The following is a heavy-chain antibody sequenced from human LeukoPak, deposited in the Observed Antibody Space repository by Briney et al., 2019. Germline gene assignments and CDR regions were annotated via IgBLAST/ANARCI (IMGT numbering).Heavy chain of an antibody. CDR2: IIPIFGTA. CDR1: GGTFSSYA. J-gene: IGHJ4*02. Sequence: ASVKVSCKASGGTFSSYAISWVRQAPGQGLEWMGGIIPIFGTANYAQKFQGRVTITTDESTSTAYMELSSLRSEDTAVYYCAKDLSGSYYEDYWGQGTLVTVSS. D-gene: IGHD1-26*01. CDR3: AKDLSGSYYEDY. V-gene: IGHV1-69*05.